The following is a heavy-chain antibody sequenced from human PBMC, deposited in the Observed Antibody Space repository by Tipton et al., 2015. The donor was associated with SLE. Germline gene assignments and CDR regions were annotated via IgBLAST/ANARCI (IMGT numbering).Heavy chain of an antibody. J-gene: IGHJ5*02. CDR1: GGSFSGYY. CDR3: ARGHYYYGSGSYLNWFDP. V-gene: IGHV4-34*01. D-gene: IGHD3-10*01. CDR2: INHSGRT. Sequence: TLSLTCAVYGGSFSGYYWSWIRQPPGKGLEWIGEINHSGRTNYNPSLKSRVTISVDTSKNQFSLKLSSVTAADTAVYYCARGHYYYGSGSYLNWFDPWGQGTLVTVSS.